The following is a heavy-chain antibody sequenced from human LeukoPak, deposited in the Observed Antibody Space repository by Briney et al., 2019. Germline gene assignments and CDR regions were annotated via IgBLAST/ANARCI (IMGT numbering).Heavy chain of an antibody. D-gene: IGHD4-17*01. CDR1: GVSISSSNSY. Sequence: SETLSLTCTVSGVSISSSNSYWGWIRQPPGKGLEWIGSIYYSGSTYYNPSLRSRVTISVDTSKNQFSLKLSSVTAADTAVYYCATGGFYGDYEFDPWGQGTLVTVSS. CDR3: ATGGFYGDYEFDP. CDR2: IYYSGST. J-gene: IGHJ5*02. V-gene: IGHV4-39*07.